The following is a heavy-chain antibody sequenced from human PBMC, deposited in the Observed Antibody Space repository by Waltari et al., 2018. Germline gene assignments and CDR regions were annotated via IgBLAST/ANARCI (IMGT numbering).Heavy chain of an antibody. V-gene: IGHV3-30*02. CDR2: LRYDGSNE. J-gene: IGHJ4*02. Sequence: QVQLVESGGGVVQPGGSLRRSCAAFGFTFRSYGMNWVRQAPGKGPEWVAYLRYDGSNEYYEESVKGRFTISRDNSKNTLYLQMNSLRTEDTAVYYCAGGGYSGNDFTQYWGQGTPVTVSS. CDR1: GFTFRSYG. CDR3: AGGGYSGNDFTQY. D-gene: IGHD5-12*01.